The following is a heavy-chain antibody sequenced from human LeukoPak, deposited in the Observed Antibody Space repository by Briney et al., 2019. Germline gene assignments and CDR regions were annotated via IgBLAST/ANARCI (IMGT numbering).Heavy chain of an antibody. J-gene: IGHJ4*02. CDR1: GGXFSSYA. D-gene: IGHD5-18*01. V-gene: IGHV1-69*04. Sequence: SVKVSCKASGGXFSSYAISWVRQAPGQGLEWMGRIIPILGIANYAQKFQGRVTITTDKSTSTAYMELSSLRSEDTAVYYCARVDTAMVIDYWGQGTLVTVSS. CDR2: IIPILGIA. CDR3: ARVDTAMVIDY.